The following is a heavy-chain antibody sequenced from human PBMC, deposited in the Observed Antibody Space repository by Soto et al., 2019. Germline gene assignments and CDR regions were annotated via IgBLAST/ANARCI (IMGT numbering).Heavy chain of an antibody. J-gene: IGHJ4*02. V-gene: IGHV4-59*08. CDR1: GGSISSYY. CDR3: ARQNIMRDDYGDYSIDY. Sequence: QVQLQESGPGLVKPSETLSLTCTVSGGSISSYYWSWIRQPPGKGLEWIGYIYYSGSTNYNPSLKSRVTISVDTSKNQFSLKLSSVTAADTAVYYCARQNIMRDDYGDYSIDYWGQGTLVTVSS. D-gene: IGHD4-17*01. CDR2: IYYSGST.